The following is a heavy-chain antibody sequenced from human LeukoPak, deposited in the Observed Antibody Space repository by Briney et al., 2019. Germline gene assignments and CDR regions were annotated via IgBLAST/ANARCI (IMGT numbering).Heavy chain of an antibody. V-gene: IGHV1-18*01. Sequence: ASVKVSCKASGYTFTSYGISWVRQAPGQGLEWMGWISAYNGNTNYAQKLQGRVTMTTDTSTSTAYMELRSLRSDDTAVYYCARDNGVTMVRGVISRNLQFDYWGQGTLVTVSS. CDR1: GYTFTSYG. CDR2: ISAYNGNT. CDR3: ARDNGVTMVRGVISRNLQFDY. D-gene: IGHD3-10*01. J-gene: IGHJ4*02.